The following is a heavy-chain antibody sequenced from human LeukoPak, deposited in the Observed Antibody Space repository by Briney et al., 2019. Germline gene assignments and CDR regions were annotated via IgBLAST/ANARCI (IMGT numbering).Heavy chain of an antibody. D-gene: IGHD6-6*01. V-gene: IGHV4-59*08. CDR3: ARAMSIAARLQTIFDY. CDR1: GVSISSYY. CDR2: IYYSGST. J-gene: IGHJ4*02. Sequence: SETLSLTCIVSGVSISSYYWSWIRQPPGKGLEWVGYIYYSGSTNYNPSFKSRVTISVDTSKNQFSLNRTSVTAADTAVYYCARAMSIAARLQTIFDYWGQGTLVTVSS.